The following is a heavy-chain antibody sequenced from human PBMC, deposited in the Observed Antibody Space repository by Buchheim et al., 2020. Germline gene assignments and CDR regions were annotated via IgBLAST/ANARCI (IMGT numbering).Heavy chain of an antibody. V-gene: IGHV3-48*01. D-gene: IGHD3-3*01. CDR1: GFTFSSYS. CDR2: ICSSSSTI. J-gene: IGHJ6*02. CDR3: ARGYYITIWYGMDV. Sequence: EVQLVESGGGLVQPGGSLRLSCAASGFTFSSYSMNWVRQAPGKGLEWVSYICSSSSTIYYADSVKGRFTISRDNSKNSLYLPMNSLSAEDTAVYYCARGYYITIWYGMDVWGQGTT.